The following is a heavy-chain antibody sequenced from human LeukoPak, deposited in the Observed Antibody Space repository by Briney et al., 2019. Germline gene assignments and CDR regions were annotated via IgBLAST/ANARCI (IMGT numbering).Heavy chain of an antibody. CDR2: ISAGGTTS. D-gene: IGHD1-1*01. Sequence: GGSLRLSCAASGFTFSSYAMSWVRQAPGKGLEWVSAISAGGTTSFYADSVKGRFTISRDDSKNTLYLQVNSLRAGDMAIYYCAKDQRASGPERAPSSFDYWGQGTLATVSS. V-gene: IGHV3-23*01. CDR1: GFTFSSYA. CDR3: AKDQRASGPERAPSSFDY. J-gene: IGHJ4*02.